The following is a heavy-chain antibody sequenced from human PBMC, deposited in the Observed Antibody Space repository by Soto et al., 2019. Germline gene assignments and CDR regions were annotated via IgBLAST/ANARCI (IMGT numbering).Heavy chain of an antibody. CDR3: AADSDGVDLGY. D-gene: IGHD4-17*01. Sequence: QVQLVESGGGLAKPGGSLRLSCASSGFSFSDYYMSWIRQAPGKGLEWVSYISRSGSVIYYADSVKSRFTISRVDAKKSLYLQMDSLRAEDTAVYYCAADSDGVDLGYWGKGTVVTFSS. V-gene: IGHV3-11*01. J-gene: IGHJ4*02. CDR2: ISRSGSVI. CDR1: GFSFSDYY.